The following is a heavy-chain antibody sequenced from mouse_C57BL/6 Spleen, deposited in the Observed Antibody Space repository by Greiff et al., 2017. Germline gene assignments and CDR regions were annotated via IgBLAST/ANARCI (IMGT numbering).Heavy chain of an antibody. CDR1: GYTFTDYA. CDR3: ARCVYGSSDHYAMDY. J-gene: IGHJ4*01. Sequence: QVHVKQSGPELVRPGVSVKISCKASGYTFTDYAMHWVKQSHAKSLEWIGVISTYYGDASYNQKFKDKATMTVNKSSSTAYMELARLTSVDSSDYYCARCVYGSSDHYAMDYWGQGTSVTVSS. D-gene: IGHD1-1*01. CDR2: ISTYYGDA. V-gene: IGHV1-67*01.